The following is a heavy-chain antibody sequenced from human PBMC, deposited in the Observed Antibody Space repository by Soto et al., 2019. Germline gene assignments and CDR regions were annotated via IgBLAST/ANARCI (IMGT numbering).Heavy chain of an antibody. CDR1: GFTFSSYA. J-gene: IGHJ4*02. D-gene: IGHD2-2*01. V-gene: IGHV3-23*01. CDR2: ISGSGGST. Sequence: PGGSLTLSCAASGFTFSSYAMSWVRQAPGKGLEWVLAISGSGGSTYYADSVKGRFTISRDNSKNTLYLQMNSLRAEDTAVYYCAKDRDQRKIYYFDYWGQGTLVTVSS. CDR3: AKDRDQRKIYYFDY.